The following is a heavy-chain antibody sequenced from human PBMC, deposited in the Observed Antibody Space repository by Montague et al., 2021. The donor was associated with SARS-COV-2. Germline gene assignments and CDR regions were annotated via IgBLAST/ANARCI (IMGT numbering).Heavy chain of an antibody. CDR1: GGSISSSSYY. J-gene: IGHJ4*02. Sequence: SETLSLTCTVSGGSISSSSYYWGWIRQPPGKGLEWIGSINYSGSTYYNPSLKSRVTISVDTSKNQFSLKLSSVTAADTAVYYCVRDGGNWYYFDYWGQGALVTVSS. CDR3: VRDGGNWYYFDY. V-gene: IGHV4-39*02. D-gene: IGHD3-16*01. CDR2: INYSGST.